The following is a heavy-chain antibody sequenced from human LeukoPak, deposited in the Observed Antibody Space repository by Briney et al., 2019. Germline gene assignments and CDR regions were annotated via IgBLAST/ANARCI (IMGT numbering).Heavy chain of an antibody. J-gene: IGHJ4*02. CDR3: AKGGSFDY. CDR1: GFTFSSYS. Sequence: GGSLRLSCAASGFTFSSYSMNWVRQAPGKGLEWVSSISSSSNYIYYADSVKGRFTISRDNAKNSLYLQMNSLRAEDTAVFYCAKGGSFDYWGLGTLVTVSS. V-gene: IGHV3-21*01. D-gene: IGHD3-16*01. CDR2: ISSSSNYI.